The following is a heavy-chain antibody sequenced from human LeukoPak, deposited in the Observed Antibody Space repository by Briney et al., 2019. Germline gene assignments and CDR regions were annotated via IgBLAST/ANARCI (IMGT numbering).Heavy chain of an antibody. J-gene: IGHJ4*02. CDR2: IYYSGST. V-gene: IGHV4-59*06. CDR3: ARVNGDGDDTMIDY. D-gene: IGHD4-17*01. Sequence: SETLSLTCTVSGGSISSYYWSWIRQHPGKGLEWIGYIYYSGSTYYNPSLKSRVTISVDTSKNQFSLKLSSVTAADTAVYYCARVNGDGDDTMIDYWGQGTLVTVSS. CDR1: GGSISSYY.